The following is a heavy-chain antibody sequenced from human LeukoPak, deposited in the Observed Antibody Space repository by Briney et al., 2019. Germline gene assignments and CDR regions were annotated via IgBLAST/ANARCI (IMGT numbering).Heavy chain of an antibody. CDR1: GFTFDDYA. CDR3: ARDPPPTYYYDSSGYTFDY. J-gene: IGHJ4*02. D-gene: IGHD3-22*01. CDR2: ISWNSGSI. V-gene: IGHV3-9*01. Sequence: GRSLRLSCAASGFTFDDYAMHWVRQAPGKGLEWVSGISWNSGSIGYADSVKGRFTISRDNAKNSLYPQMNSLRAEDTAVYYCARDPPPTYYYDSSGYTFDYWGQGTLVTVSS.